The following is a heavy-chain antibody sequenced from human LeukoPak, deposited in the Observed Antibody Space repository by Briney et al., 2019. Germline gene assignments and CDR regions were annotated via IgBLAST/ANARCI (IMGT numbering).Heavy chain of an antibody. CDR2: IYYSGST. D-gene: IGHD2-2*01. Sequence: PSETLSLTCTVSGGSISSSSYYWGWIRQPPGKGLEWIGSIYYSGSTYYNPSLKSRVTISVDTSKNQFSLKLSSVTAADTAVYYCARHDPQLLWLFDYWGQGTLVTVSS. V-gene: IGHV4-39*01. CDR3: ARHDPQLLWLFDY. CDR1: GGSISSSSYY. J-gene: IGHJ4*02.